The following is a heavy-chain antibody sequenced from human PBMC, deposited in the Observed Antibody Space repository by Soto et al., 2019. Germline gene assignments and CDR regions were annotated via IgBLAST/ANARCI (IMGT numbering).Heavy chain of an antibody. CDR1: GYTSPIYD. CDR2: MNTNSGNT. D-gene: IGHD3-22*01. CDR3: GRDKVGYYDSSGYYRVSVPPDYYYGMDV. Sequence: ASLKVSCKASGYTSPIYDIEWVRQATGQGLEWMGWMNTNSGNTGYAQKFQGRVTMTWNTSISTAYMELSSLRSEDTAVYYCGRDKVGYYDSSGYYRVSVPPDYYYGMDVWGQGTTVTVSS. V-gene: IGHV1-8*01. J-gene: IGHJ6*02.